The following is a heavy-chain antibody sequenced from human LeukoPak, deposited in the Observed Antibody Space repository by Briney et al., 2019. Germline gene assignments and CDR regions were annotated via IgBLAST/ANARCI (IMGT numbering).Heavy chain of an antibody. D-gene: IGHD3-22*01. CDR2: IIPIFGTA. CDR3: ARGTMIVAGGGGGAQYYFDY. V-gene: IGHV1-69*13. J-gene: IGHJ4*02. CDR1: GYTFTSYG. Sequence: ASVKVSCKASGYTFTSYGISWVRQAPGQGLEWMGGIIPIFGTANYAQKFQGRVTITADESTSTAYMELSSLRSEDTAVYYCARGTMIVAGGGGGAQYYFDYWGQGTLVTVSS.